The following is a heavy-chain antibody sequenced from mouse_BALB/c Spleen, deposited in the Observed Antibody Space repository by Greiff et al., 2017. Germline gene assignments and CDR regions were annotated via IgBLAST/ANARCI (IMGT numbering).Heavy chain of an antibody. CDR1: GYTFTSYT. CDR2: INPSSGYT. V-gene: IGHV1-4*01. Sequence: QVQLQQSGAELARPGASVKMSCKASGYTFTSYTMHWVNQRPGQGLEWIGYINPSSGYTNYNQKFKDKATLTADKSASTAYMQLSSLTSEDSAVYYCARWSIYYGSDYWGQGTTLTVSS. D-gene: IGHD1-1*01. J-gene: IGHJ2*01. CDR3: ARWSIYYGSDY.